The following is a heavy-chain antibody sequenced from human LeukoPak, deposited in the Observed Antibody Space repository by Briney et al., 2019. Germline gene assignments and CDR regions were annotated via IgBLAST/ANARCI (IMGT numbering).Heavy chain of an antibody. CDR3: ANWYYYGSGSYWGIDY. J-gene: IGHJ4*02. Sequence: PGGSLRLSCAASGLTFSSYAMSWVRQAPGQGLEWVSAISGSGGSTYYADSVKGRFTISRDNSKNTPYLQMNSLRAEDTAVYYCANWYYYGSGSYWGIDYWGQGTLVTVSS. CDR1: GLTFSSYA. CDR2: ISGSGGST. V-gene: IGHV3-23*01. D-gene: IGHD3-10*01.